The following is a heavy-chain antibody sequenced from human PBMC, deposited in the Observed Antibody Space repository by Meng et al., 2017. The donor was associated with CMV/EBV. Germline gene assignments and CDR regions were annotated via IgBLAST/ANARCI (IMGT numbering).Heavy chain of an antibody. J-gene: IGHJ2*01. Sequence: SCAASGFTVSSNYMSWVRQAPGKGLEWVSVIYSGGSTYYADSVKGRFTISRDNSKNTLYLQMNSLRAEDTAVYYCARDKSGYSYGFPEWYFDLWGRGTLVTVSS. D-gene: IGHD5-18*01. V-gene: IGHV3-66*02. CDR2: IYSGGST. CDR3: ARDKSGYSYGFPEWYFDL. CDR1: GFTVSSNY.